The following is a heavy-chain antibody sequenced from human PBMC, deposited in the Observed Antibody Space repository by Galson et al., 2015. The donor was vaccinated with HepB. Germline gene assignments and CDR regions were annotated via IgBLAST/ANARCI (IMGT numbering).Heavy chain of an antibody. V-gene: IGHV1-46*03. Sequence: SVKVSCKASGYTFTSYYMHWVRQAPGQGLEWMGIINPSGGSTSYTQKFQGRVTMTRDTSTSTVYMELSSLRSEDTAVYYCARDLVYCGGDCYWSAFDIWGQGTMVTVSS. CDR3: ARDLVYCGGDCYWSAFDI. J-gene: IGHJ3*02. CDR2: INPSGGST. CDR1: GYTFTSYY. D-gene: IGHD2-21*02.